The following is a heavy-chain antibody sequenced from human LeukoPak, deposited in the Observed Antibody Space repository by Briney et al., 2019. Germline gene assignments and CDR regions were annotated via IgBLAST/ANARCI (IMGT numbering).Heavy chain of an antibody. D-gene: IGHD1-26*01. CDR2: SNDSGGT. CDR3: ARLSVIVGSTLEYYYYYMDV. V-gene: IGHV4-34*01. Sequence: KPSETLSLTCAVYGGTFSGYYWSWIRQPPGKRLEWVGESNDSGGTNYNPSLESRVTISADKSKNQVSLKLTSVTAADTAVYYCARLSVIVGSTLEYYYYYMDVWGQGTTVTVSS. J-gene: IGHJ6*03. CDR1: GGTFSGYY.